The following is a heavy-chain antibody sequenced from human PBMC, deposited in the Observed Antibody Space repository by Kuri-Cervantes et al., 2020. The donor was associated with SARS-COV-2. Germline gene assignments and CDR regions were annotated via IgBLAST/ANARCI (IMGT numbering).Heavy chain of an antibody. Sequence: GGSLRLSCAASGFTFSSYTMNWVRQAPGKGLEWIASISSSSRYMYYGDAVKGRFTISRDNTDNSVYLQMNSLRAEDTAVYYCARENYDFWSGYLPFDYWGQGTLVTVSS. CDR2: ISSSSRYM. CDR1: GFTFSSYT. D-gene: IGHD3-3*01. J-gene: IGHJ4*02. V-gene: IGHV3-21*04. CDR3: ARENYDFWSGYLPFDY.